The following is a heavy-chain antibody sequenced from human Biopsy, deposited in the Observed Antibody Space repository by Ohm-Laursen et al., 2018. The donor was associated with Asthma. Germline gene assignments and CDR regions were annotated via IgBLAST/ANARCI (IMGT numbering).Heavy chain of an antibody. J-gene: IGHJ4*02. CDR3: ARKAGSCISRSCYSLDF. V-gene: IGHV1-69*13. Sequence: GASVKVSCKSLGGTFNTYVIGWVRQAPGQGLEWMGGINSYFGTTTYPQKFQDRVTITADDSTSTVYMKLSSLRSEDTAVYYCARKAGSCISRSCYSLDFWGQGTLVTVSS. D-gene: IGHD2-15*01. CDR2: INSYFGTT. CDR1: GGTFNTYV.